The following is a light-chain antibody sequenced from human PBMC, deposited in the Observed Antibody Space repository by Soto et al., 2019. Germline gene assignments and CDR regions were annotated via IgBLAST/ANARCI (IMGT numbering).Light chain of an antibody. J-gene: IGKJ5*01. CDR1: QSVSSN. CDR3: QQYNIWPPFT. Sequence: EIVMTQSPATLSVSPGERATLSCRASQSVSSNLAWYQQKPGQAPRLLTYGASTRATGIPARFSGSGSGTEFPLTISSVQSEDFAVYYCQQYNIWPPFTFGQGTRLEIK. CDR2: GAS. V-gene: IGKV3-15*01.